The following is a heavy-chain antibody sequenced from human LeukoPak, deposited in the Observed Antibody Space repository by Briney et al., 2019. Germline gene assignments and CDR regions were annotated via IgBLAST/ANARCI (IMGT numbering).Heavy chain of an antibody. CDR1: GGSISSGSYY. CDR3: ARESVLEWLGNFDY. J-gene: IGHJ4*02. D-gene: IGHD3-3*01. V-gene: IGHV4-61*02. CDR2: IYTSGST. Sequence: PSQTLSLTCTVSGGSISSGSYYWSWIRQPVGKGLEWIGRIYTSGSTNYNPSLKSRVTISVDTSKNQFSLKLSSVTAADTAVYYCARESVLEWLGNFDYWGQGTLVTVSS.